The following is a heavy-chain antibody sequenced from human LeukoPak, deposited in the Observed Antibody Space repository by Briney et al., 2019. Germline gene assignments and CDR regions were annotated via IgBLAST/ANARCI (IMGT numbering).Heavy chain of an antibody. CDR1: GGSISSYY. CDR3: ARDSHYGGPDY. D-gene: IGHD4-23*01. J-gene: IGHJ4*02. V-gene: IGHV4-59*01. CDR2: IYYSGST. Sequence: SETLSLTCTVSGGSISSYYWSWIRQPPGKGLEWIGYIYYSGSTNYNPSLKSRVTISVDTSKNQFSLKLSSVTAADTAVYYCARDSHYGGPDYWGQGTLVTVSS.